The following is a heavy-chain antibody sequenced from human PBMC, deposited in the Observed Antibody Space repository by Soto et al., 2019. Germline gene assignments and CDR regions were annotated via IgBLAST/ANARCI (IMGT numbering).Heavy chain of an antibody. J-gene: IGHJ4*02. V-gene: IGHV3-30*18. CDR2: ISYDGSNK. Sequence: QVQLMESGGGVVQPGRSLRLSCAASGFTFSTYGMHWVRQVPGKGLEWVAVISYDGSNKYYADSVKGRFTISRDNSKNTLYLQMNSLRAEDTAVYYCVKDPRYIYGYSVDYWGQGTLVTVSS. CDR1: GFTFSTYG. CDR3: VKDPRYIYGYSVDY. D-gene: IGHD5-18*01.